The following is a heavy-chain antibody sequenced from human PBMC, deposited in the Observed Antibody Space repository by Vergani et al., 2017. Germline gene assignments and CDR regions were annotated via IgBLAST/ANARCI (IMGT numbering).Heavy chain of an antibody. CDR3: AKANPRKSXYDYLYYYHARDG. D-gene: IGHD5-12*01. Sequence: QVQLVESAGGVVQPGGSLRLSCAASGFTFSNFGMHWIRQAPGKGLEWLAYIGKDGINTRYRDAVKGRFTVSRDNSKDILYLQMDSLSAGDTAVYYCAKANPRKSXYDYLYYYHARDGWGQGTTVTVSS. CDR1: GFTFSNFG. CDR2: IGKDGINT. V-gene: IGHV3-30*02. J-gene: IGHJ6*02.